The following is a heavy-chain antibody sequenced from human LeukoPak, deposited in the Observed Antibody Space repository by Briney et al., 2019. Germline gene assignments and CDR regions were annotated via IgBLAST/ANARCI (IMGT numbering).Heavy chain of an antibody. V-gene: IGHV4-59*01. D-gene: IGHD5-18*01. CDR1: GGALNSYY. CDR3: ARLTADDVPRRGYSYENYFDY. Sequence: SGTPSPTRPVSGGALNSYYWRLIRQPPREGPEWIGDIYYSGSTNYNPSLKSRVTISVDTSKNQFSLKLSSVTAADTAVYYCARLTADDVPRRGYSYENYFDYWGQGTLVTVSS. J-gene: IGHJ4*02. CDR2: IYYSGST.